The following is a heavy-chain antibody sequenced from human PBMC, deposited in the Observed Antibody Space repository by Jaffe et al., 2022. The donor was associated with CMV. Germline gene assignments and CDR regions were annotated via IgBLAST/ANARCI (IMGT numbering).Heavy chain of an antibody. V-gene: IGHV3-33*08. CDR3: ANSAARPYYYYMDV. CDR1: GFTFSSYG. Sequence: QVQLVESGGGVVQPGRSLRLSCAASGFTFSSYGMHWVRQAPGKGLEWVAVIWYDGSNKYYADSVKGRFTISRDNSKNTLYLQMNSLRAEDTAVYYCANSAARPYYYYMDVWGKGTTVTVSS. D-gene: IGHD2-2*01. CDR2: IWYDGSNK. J-gene: IGHJ6*03.